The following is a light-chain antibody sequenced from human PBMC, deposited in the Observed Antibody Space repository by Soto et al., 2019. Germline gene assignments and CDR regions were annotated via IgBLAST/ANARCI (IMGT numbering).Light chain of an antibody. CDR2: EVN. CDR3: CSFTTSSTWL. Sequence: QSALTQPASVSGSPGQSITISCSETSSGIGTYNYVSWYQLHPGKVPKLIIYEVNNRPSGISPRFSGSKSGKTASLTISSLPAEDEAAYYCCSFTTSSTWLFGGGTKLTVL. V-gene: IGLV2-23*02. CDR1: SSGIGTYNY. J-gene: IGLJ3*02.